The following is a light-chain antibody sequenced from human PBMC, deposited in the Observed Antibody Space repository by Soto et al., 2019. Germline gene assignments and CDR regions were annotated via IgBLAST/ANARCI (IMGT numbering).Light chain of an antibody. CDR1: QSVTNSF. CDR2: GIS. CDR3: QQYSTLPHT. Sequence: ENVLTQSPGTLSLSLGERATLSCRASQSVTNSFFAWYQQKPGQAPRLLIYGISSRATGIPDRFSGSGSGTDFTLTISRLEPEDFVVYYCQQYSTLPHTFGQGTKLEVK. V-gene: IGKV3-20*01. J-gene: IGKJ2*01.